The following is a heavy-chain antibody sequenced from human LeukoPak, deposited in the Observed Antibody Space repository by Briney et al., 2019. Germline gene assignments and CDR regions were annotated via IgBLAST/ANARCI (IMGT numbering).Heavy chain of an antibody. V-gene: IGHV4-59*01. D-gene: IGHD3/OR15-3a*01. Sequence: PSETLSLTCNVPGASISNFYWSWIRQPPGKGLEWIAYKHYTRSSNYNPSLKSRVTISIDTSKSLFSLKLSSVTAADTAVYYCARHLDCDSGNSDAFDVWGPGTMVTVSS. CDR2: KHYTRSS. J-gene: IGHJ3*01. CDR3: ARHLDCDSGNSDAFDV. CDR1: GASISNFY.